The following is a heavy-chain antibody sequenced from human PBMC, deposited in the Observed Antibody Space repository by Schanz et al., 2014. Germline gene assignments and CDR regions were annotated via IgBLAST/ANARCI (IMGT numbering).Heavy chain of an antibody. J-gene: IGHJ6*02. CDR3: ARFLARYQYYGVDV. V-gene: IGHV3-48*04. CDR2: ISNSGTTI. CDR1: GFTFSSYA. D-gene: IGHD3-3*01. Sequence: EVQLLESGGGLVQPGGSLRLSCAGSGFTFSSYAMSWVRQTPGKGLEWVSYISNSGTTIYYADSVKGRFTISRDNAKNSLYLQMNSLRVEDTAVYYCARFLARYQYYGVDVWGQGTPATVSS.